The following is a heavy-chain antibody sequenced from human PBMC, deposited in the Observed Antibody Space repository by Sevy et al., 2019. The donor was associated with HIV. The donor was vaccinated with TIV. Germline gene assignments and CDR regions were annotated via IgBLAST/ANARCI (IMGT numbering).Heavy chain of an antibody. D-gene: IGHD5-18*01. Sequence: GGSLRLSCAASGFTFSGSAMHWVRQASGKGLEWVGRIRSKANSYATAYAASVKGRFTISRDDSKNTAYLQMNSLKTEDTAVYYCTRHPDSWIQLRFDYWGQGTLVTVSS. V-gene: IGHV3-73*01. CDR2: IRSKANSYAT. J-gene: IGHJ4*02. CDR3: TRHPDSWIQLRFDY. CDR1: GFTFSGSA.